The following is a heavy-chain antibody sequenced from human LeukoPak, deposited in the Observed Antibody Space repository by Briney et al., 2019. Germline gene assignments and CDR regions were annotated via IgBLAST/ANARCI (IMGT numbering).Heavy chain of an antibody. CDR2: ISWNSGSI. CDR3: ARHLNYYFDY. CDR1: GFTFDDYA. Sequence: GRSLRLSCAASGFTFDDYAVHWVRQAPGKGLEWVSGISWNSGSIGYADSVKGRFTISRDNAKNSLYLQMNSLRAEDTAVYYYARHLNYYFDYWGQGTLVTVSS. D-gene: IGHD3-10*01. J-gene: IGHJ4*02. V-gene: IGHV3-9*01.